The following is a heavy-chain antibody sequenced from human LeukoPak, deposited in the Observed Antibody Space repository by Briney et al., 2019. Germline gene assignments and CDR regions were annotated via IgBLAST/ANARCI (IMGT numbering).Heavy chain of an antibody. CDR2: ISGSGGST. CDR3: ANSPSPSHYYYMDV. V-gene: IGHV3-23*01. J-gene: IGHJ6*03. CDR1: GFTFSSYA. Sequence: GSLRLSCAASGFTFSSYAMSWVRQAPGKGLEWVSAISGSGGSTYYADSVKGRFTISRDNSKNTLYLQMNSLRAEDTAVYYCANSPSPSHYYYMDVWGKGTTVTVSS.